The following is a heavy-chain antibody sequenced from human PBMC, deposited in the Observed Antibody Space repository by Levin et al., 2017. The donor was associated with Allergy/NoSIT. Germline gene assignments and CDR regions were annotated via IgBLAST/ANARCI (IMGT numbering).Heavy chain of an antibody. J-gene: IGHJ4*02. V-gene: IGHV1-2*02. CDR2: INPNNGKT. Sequence: GASVKVSCKASGYTFTDYYIHWVRQAPGQGLEWMGWINPNNGKTNYAQNFQGRVSMTRDTSITTVYMELSRLRSDDTAVYFCTRPRLSRDEKWGHQWGQGTLVTVSS. D-gene: IGHD1-26*01. CDR1: GYTFTDYY. CDR3: TRPRLSRDEKWGHQ.